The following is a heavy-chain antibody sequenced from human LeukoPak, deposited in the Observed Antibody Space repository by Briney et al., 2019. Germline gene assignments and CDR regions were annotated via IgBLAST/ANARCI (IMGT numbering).Heavy chain of an antibody. V-gene: IGHV1-18*01. CDR3: ARARDTSGWYLDAFGV. CDR2: ISTYNGNA. J-gene: IGHJ3*01. D-gene: IGHD6-19*01. CDR1: GYTFNRYG. Sequence: ASVKVSCKASGYTFNRYGLSWVRQAPGQGLEWVGWISTYNGNAHYAQKLQGRVTMTIDTFTSTAYMELRSLRSDDTAVYYCARARDTSGWYLDAFGVWGQGTLVTVSS.